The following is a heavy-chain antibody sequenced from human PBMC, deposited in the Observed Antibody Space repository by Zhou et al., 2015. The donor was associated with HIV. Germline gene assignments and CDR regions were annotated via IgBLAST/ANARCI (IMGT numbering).Heavy chain of an antibody. J-gene: IGHJ4*02. CDR3: ARGGTNWGGYFDY. D-gene: IGHD7-27*01. V-gene: IGHV1-3*02. CDR2: SNAGNGNT. Sequence: QWVRQAPGQRLEWMGWSNAGNGNTKYSQEFQGRVTITRDTSASTAYMELSSLRSEDMAVYYCARGGTNWGGYFDYWGQGTLVTVSS.